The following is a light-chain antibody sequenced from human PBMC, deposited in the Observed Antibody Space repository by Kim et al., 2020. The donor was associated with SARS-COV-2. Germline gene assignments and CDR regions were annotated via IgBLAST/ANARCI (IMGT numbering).Light chain of an antibody. Sequence: ELTQPPSASGTPGQSVTISCSGSSSNIGSNTVNWYQQLPGTAPKLLVFSNDQRPSGVPDRFSGSKSGTSASLAISGLQSEDETDYYCVAWDDSLNGWVFGGGTQLTVL. CDR2: SND. V-gene: IGLV1-44*01. CDR3: VAWDDSLNGWV. J-gene: IGLJ3*02. CDR1: SSNIGSNT.